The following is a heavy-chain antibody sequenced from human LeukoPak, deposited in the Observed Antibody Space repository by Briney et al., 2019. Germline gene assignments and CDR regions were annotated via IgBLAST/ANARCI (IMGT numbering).Heavy chain of an antibody. D-gene: IGHD6-13*01. Sequence: SQTLSLTCTVSGGSISSGDYYWSWIRQPPGKGLEWIGYIYYSGSTNYNPSLKSRVTISVDTSKNQFSLKLSSVTAADTAVYYCAGTPYSSSWYPDAFDIWGQETMVTVSS. CDR3: AGTPYSSSWYPDAFDI. CDR1: GGSISSGDYY. J-gene: IGHJ3*02. CDR2: IYYSGST. V-gene: IGHV4-61*08.